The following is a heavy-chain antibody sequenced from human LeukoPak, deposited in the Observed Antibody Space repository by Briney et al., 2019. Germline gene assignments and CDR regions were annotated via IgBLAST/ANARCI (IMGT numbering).Heavy chain of an antibody. CDR1: GASFSSGSYF. D-gene: IGHD5-18*01. CDR3: ARTAGWSYGFDY. Sequence: SETLSLTCTVSGASFSSGSYFWSWIRQHPGKGLEWIGYIYNSGSAYYNPSLESRVTISGDTSKNQFSLKLNSVTATDAAVYYCARTAGWSYGFDYWGQGTLVTVSS. J-gene: IGHJ4*02. V-gene: IGHV4-31*03. CDR2: IYNSGSA.